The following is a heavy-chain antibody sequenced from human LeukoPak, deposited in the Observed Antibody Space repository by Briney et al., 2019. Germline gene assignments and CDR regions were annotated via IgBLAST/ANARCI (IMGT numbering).Heavy chain of an antibody. D-gene: IGHD4-17*01. CDR2: IYHTGNT. J-gene: IGHJ4*02. CDR3: ANVNALTTAYFKY. CDR1: TCSFSSTSH. V-gene: IGHV4-38-2*01. Sequence: SETLSLTCAVSTCSFSSTSHWGWLRQSPGKGLEWIGTIYHTGNTYYNPSLRSRVTILLDPSKNQFSLNLTSVTAADTAMYYCANVNALTTAYFKYWGQGTLVTVSS.